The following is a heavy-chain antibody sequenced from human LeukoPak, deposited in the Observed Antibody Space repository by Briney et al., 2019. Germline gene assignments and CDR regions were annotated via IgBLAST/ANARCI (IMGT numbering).Heavy chain of an antibody. D-gene: IGHD6-6*01. CDR3: ARRGGSSSRRSPIDY. J-gene: IGHJ4*02. CDR2: ISSSGTYT. V-gene: IGHV3-21*01. Sequence: GGSLRLSCAASGFTFRSHGMNWVRQAPGKGLEWVSSISSSGTYTYYADSVKGRFTISRDNAKNSLFLRMNGLRAEDTAVYYCARRGGSSSRRSPIDYWGQGTLVTVSS. CDR1: GFTFRSHG.